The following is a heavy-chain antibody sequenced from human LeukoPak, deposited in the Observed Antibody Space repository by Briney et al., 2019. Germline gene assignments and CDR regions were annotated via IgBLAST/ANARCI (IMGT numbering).Heavy chain of an antibody. V-gene: IGHV3-23*01. Sequence: EGSLRLSCAASGFTFSSYAMSWVRQAPGKGLEWVSAISGSGGSTYYADSVKGRFTISRDNSKNTLYLQMNSLRAEDTAVYYCAKAPSLLWFGESYFDYWGQGTLVTVSS. CDR2: ISGSGGST. CDR3: AKAPSLLWFGESYFDY. J-gene: IGHJ4*02. CDR1: GFTFSSYA. D-gene: IGHD3-10*01.